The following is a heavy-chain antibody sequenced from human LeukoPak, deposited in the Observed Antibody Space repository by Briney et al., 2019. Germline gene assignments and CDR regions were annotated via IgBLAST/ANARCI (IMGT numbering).Heavy chain of an antibody. J-gene: IGHJ4*02. CDR3: ARRGGRRFDY. V-gene: IGHV4-39*01. Sequence: SETLSLTCTVSGGSISSSSYYWGWICQPPGKGLEWIGSIYYSGSTYYNPSLKSRVTISVDTSKNQFSLKLSSVTAADTAVYYCARRGGRRFDYWGQGTLVTVSS. CDR2: IYYSGST. CDR1: GGSISSSSYY. D-gene: IGHD3-16*01.